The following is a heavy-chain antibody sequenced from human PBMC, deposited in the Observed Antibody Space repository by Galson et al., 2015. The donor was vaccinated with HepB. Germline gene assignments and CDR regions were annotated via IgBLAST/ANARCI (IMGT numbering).Heavy chain of an antibody. D-gene: IGHD3-22*01. J-gene: IGHJ6*02. Sequence: SLRLSCAASGFTFSSYEMNWVRQAPGKGLEWVAYIRSGGSIRYYADSVKGRFTISRDNSKNSLYLQMNSLRAKDTAVYYCARESYDSSSSDSYGMYVWGQGTLVTVSS. CDR2: IRSGGSIR. CDR3: ARESYDSSSSDSYGMYV. CDR1: GFTFSSYE. V-gene: IGHV3-48*03.